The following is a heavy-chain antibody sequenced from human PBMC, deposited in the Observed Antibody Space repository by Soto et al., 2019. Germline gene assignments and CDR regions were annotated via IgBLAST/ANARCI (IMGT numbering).Heavy chain of an antibody. CDR3: AKDRAYYDILTGYGLSY. CDR2: ISYDGSNK. Sequence: GGSLRLSCAASGFTFSSYGMHWVRQAPGKRLEWVAVISYDGSNKYYADSVKGRFTISRDNSKNTLYLQMNSLRAEDTAVYYCAKDRAYYDILTGYGLSYWGQGTLVTVSS. D-gene: IGHD3-9*01. J-gene: IGHJ4*02. V-gene: IGHV3-30*18. CDR1: GFTFSSYG.